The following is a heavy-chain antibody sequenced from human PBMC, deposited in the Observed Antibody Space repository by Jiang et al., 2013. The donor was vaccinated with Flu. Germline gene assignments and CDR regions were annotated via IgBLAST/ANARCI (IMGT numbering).Heavy chain of an antibody. CDR3: ASGYSSSWYAEYFQH. J-gene: IGHJ1*01. CDR1: GYSFTSYW. Sequence: SGAEVKKPGESLKISCKGSGYSFTSYWIGWVRQMPGKGLEWMGIIYPGDSDTRYSPSFQGQVTISADKSISTAYLQWSSLKASDTAMYYCASGYSSSWYAEYFQHWGRGTLVTVSS. D-gene: IGHD6-13*01. CDR2: IYPGDSDT. V-gene: IGHV5-51*03.